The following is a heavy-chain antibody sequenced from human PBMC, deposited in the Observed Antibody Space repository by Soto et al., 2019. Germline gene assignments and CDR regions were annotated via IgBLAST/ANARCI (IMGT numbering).Heavy chain of an antibody. CDR1: GYTFTSYY. D-gene: IGHD1-1*01. J-gene: IGHJ4*02. Sequence: QVQLVQSGAEVKKPGASVKLSCKASGYTFTSYYIHWVRQAPGQGLEWMAISNPNGGSTNYAQKFQGRVTVTRDTCTSTVYMELTSLRSEDTAVYYCARNLATGDYWGQGTLVTVSS. CDR2: SNPNGGST. V-gene: IGHV1-46*01. CDR3: ARNLATGDY.